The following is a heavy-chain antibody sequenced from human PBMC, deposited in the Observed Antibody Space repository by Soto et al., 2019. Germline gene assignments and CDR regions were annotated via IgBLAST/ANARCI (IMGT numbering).Heavy chain of an antibody. CDR2: ISSSSSYI. V-gene: IGHV3-21*01. Sequence: PGGSLRLSCAASGVTFSTYALNWVRQAPGRGLEWVSSISSSSSYIYYADSVKGRFTISRDNAKNSLYLQMNSLRAEDTAVYYCARALESLYHHYGGGTYFDYWGQGTLVTVS. D-gene: IGHD4-17*01. CDR1: GVTFSTYA. CDR3: ARALESLYHHYGGGTYFDY. J-gene: IGHJ4*02.